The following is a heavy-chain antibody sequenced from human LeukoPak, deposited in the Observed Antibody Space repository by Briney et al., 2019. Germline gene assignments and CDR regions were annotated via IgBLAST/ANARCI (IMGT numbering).Heavy chain of an antibody. CDR1: RGTFSSYG. V-gene: IGHV1-69*05. Sequence: SVKVSCKASRGTFSSYGISWVRQAPGQGLEWMGGAIAIFGRVKYGQKFQGRATITTDESTSTAYMELSSLTSEDTGMYYCARGELGDSSGFSFFDYWGQGTLVTVSS. D-gene: IGHD3-22*01. J-gene: IGHJ4*02. CDR3: ARGELGDSSGFSFFDY. CDR2: AIAIFGRV.